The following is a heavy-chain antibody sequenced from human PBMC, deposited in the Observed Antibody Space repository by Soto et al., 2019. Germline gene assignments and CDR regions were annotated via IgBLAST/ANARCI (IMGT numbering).Heavy chain of an antibody. J-gene: IGHJ6*02. CDR2: INPNSGGT. V-gene: IGHV1-2*04. CDR3: ARGRRITMVVVVLGQAHYGMDV. Sequence: QVQLVQSGAEVKKPGASVKVSCKASGYTFTGYYMHWVRQAPGQGLEWMGWINPNSGGTNYAQKFQGWVTMTRDTSISKANMELSRVRSDDTAVYYCARGRRITMVVVVLGQAHYGMDVWGRGNTVIVSS. CDR1: GYTFTGYY. D-gene: IGHD3-22*01.